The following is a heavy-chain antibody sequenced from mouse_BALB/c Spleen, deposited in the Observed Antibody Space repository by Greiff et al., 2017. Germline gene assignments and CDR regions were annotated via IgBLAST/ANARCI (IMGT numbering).Heavy chain of an antibody. D-gene: IGHD3-2*01. CDR2: ISSGGSYT. Sequence: EVQRVESGGGLVKPGGSLKLSCAASGFTFSSYTMSWVRQTPEKRLEWVATISSGGSYTYYPDSVKGRFTISRDNAKNTLYLQMSSLKSEDTAMYYCTRDLGQLGLRERYLDYWGQGTTLTVSS. J-gene: IGHJ2*01. CDR3: TRDLGQLGLRERYLDY. CDR1: GFTFSSYT. V-gene: IGHV5-6-4*01.